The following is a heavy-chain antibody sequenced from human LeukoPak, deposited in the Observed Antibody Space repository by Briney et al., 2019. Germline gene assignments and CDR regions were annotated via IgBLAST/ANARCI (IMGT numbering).Heavy chain of an antibody. J-gene: IGHJ4*02. CDR1: GGSISSYY. CDR3: ASLRMANFDY. CDR2: VYYSGST. V-gene: IGHV4-59*08. D-gene: IGHD2-8*01. Sequence: PSETLSLTCTVSGGSISSYYWTWIRQPPGKGLEYIGYVYYSGSTNYYPSLKSRVTISVDTSKNQFSLRLSSVTAADTAVYYCASLRMANFDYWGQGTLVTVSS.